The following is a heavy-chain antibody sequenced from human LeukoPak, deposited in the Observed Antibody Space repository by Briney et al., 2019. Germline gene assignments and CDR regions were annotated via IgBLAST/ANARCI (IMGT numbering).Heavy chain of an antibody. J-gene: IGHJ2*01. CDR2: IYHSGST. Sequence: PSETLSLTCNVSGGSISSYSWSWIRQPPGKGLEWIGYIYHSGSTYYNPSLKSRVTISVDRSKNQFSLKLSSVTAADTAVYYCAREGGDYPPGYFDLWGRGTLVTVSS. D-gene: IGHD4-17*01. CDR3: AREGGDYPPGYFDL. CDR1: GGSISSYS. V-gene: IGHV4-30-2*01.